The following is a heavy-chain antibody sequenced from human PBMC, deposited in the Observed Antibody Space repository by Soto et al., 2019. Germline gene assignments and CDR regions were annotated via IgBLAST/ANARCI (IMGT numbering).Heavy chain of an antibody. J-gene: IGHJ4*02. CDR1: GFTFSSYG. CDR2: ISYDGSNK. CDR3: AKERTGDSSGRYFDY. Sequence: PGGSLSLSCAASGFTFSSYGMHWVRQAPGKGLEWVAVISYDGSNKYYADSVKGRFTISRDNSKNTLYLQMNSLRAEDTAVYYCAKERTGDSSGRYFDYWGQGTLVTVSS. V-gene: IGHV3-30*18. D-gene: IGHD6-25*01.